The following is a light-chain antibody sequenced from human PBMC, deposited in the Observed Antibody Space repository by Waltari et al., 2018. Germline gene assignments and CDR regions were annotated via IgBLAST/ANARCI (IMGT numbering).Light chain of an antibody. J-gene: IGLJ3*02. CDR2: GED. Sequence: SSELTQDPAVSVALGQTVRFTCQGDSLSTSYASWYQVKPGQAPVLVIYGEDKRPSGIPYRISGYSSGTTSSLTITGAQAEDEADYYCSSRNGRANQVVFAGGTKVTVL. CDR1: SLSTSY. CDR3: SSRNGRANQVV. V-gene: IGLV3-19*01.